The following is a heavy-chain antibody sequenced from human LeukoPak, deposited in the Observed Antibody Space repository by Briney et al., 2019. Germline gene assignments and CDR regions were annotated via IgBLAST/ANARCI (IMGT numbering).Heavy chain of an antibody. CDR3: AKDQYCTSTSCYVGY. V-gene: IGHV3-23*01. D-gene: IGHD2-2*01. CDR1: GFTFSTYA. Sequence: GGSLRLSCAASGFTFSTYAMSWVRQAPGKGLEWVSDISGSGDSTHYADSVKGRFTISRDNSKNTLYLQMNSLRVEDTAVYYCAKDQYCTSTSCYVGYWGQGTLVTVSS. J-gene: IGHJ4*02. CDR2: ISGSGDST.